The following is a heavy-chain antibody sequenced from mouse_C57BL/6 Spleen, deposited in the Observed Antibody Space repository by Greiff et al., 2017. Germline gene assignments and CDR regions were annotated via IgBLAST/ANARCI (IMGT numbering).Heavy chain of an antibody. CDR3: ARSDYFYAMDY. CDR1: GYTFTSYW. J-gene: IGHJ4*01. V-gene: IGHV1-55*01. D-gene: IGHD2-4*01. Sequence: QVQLQQPGAELVKPGASVKMSCKASGYTFTSYWITWVKQRPGQGLEWIGDIYPGSGSTNYNEKFKSKATLTVDTSSSTAYMQRSSLTSEDSAVYYCARSDYFYAMDYWGQGTSVTVSS. CDR2: IYPGSGST.